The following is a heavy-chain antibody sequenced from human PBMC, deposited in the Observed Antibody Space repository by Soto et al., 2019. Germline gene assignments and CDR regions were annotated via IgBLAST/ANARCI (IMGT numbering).Heavy chain of an antibody. CDR3: ARGGPGYWSITSCRNYYYGMDV. J-gene: IGHJ6*02. D-gene: IGHD2-2*01. V-gene: IGHV3-21*01. CDR2: ISSSSSYI. Sequence: EVQLVESGGGLVKPGGSLRLSCAASGFNFSSYSMNWVRQAPGKGLEWVSSISSSSSYIYYADSVKGRFTISRDNAKNSLYLQMNSLRDADTAVYYCARGGPGYWSITSCRNYYYGMDVWGQGTKVTVSS. CDR1: GFNFSSYS.